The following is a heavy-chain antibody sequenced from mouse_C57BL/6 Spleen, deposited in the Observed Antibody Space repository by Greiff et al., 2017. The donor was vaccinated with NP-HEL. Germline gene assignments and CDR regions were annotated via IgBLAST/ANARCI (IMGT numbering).Heavy chain of an antibody. CDR1: GYAFSSSW. CDR3: ARGDYYGSSSYFDV. V-gene: IGHV1-82*01. CDR2: IYPGDGDT. D-gene: IGHD1-1*01. J-gene: IGHJ1*03. Sequence: VQLQQSGPELVKPGASVKISCKASGYAFSSSWMNWVKQRPGKGLEWIGRIYPGDGDTNYNGKFKGKATLTADKSSSTAYMQLSSLTSEDSAVYFCARGDYYGSSSYFDVWGTGTTVTVSS.